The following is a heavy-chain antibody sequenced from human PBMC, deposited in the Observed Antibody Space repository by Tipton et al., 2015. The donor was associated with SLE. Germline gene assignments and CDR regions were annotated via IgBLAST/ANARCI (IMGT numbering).Heavy chain of an antibody. CDR2: INHSGST. J-gene: IGHJ6*02. Sequence: TLSLTCTVSGGSISSGSYYWSWIRQPAGKGLEWIGEINHSGSTNYNPSLKSRVTISVDTSKNQFSLKLSSVTAADTAVYYCARGYCSGGSCRPYYGMDVWGQGTTVTVSS. CDR1: GGSISSGSYY. V-gene: IGHV4-61*09. CDR3: ARGYCSGGSCRPYYGMDV. D-gene: IGHD2-15*01.